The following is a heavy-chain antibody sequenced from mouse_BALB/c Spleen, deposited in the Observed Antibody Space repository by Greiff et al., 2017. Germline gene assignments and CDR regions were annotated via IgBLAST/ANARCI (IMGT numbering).Heavy chain of an antibody. CDR2: IWSGGST. D-gene: IGHD4-1*01. CDR3: ARKANWDDAMDY. J-gene: IGHJ4*01. Sequence: VQLQQSGPGLVQPSQRLSITCKVSGFSLTSYGVHWVRQSPGKGLEWLGVIWSGGSTDYNAAFISRLSISKDNSKSQVFFKMNSLQANDTAIYYCARKANWDDAMDYWGQGTSVTVSS. CDR1: GFSLTSYG. V-gene: IGHV2-2*02.